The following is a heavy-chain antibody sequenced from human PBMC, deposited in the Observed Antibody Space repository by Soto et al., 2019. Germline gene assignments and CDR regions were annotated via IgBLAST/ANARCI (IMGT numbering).Heavy chain of an antibody. V-gene: IGHV3-49*03. CDR2: IRSNFYGGAT. D-gene: IGHD6-13*01. J-gene: IGHJ5*02. CDR1: GFTFSYYA. Sequence: GGSLRLSCKTSGFTFSYYAMTWFRQAPGKGLEWVGFIRSNFYGGATEYAASVKGRFTISRDDSKSIAYLQMNSLKTEDTAVYYCTRDIAEDELWFDPWGQGTLVTVSS. CDR3: TRDIAEDELWFDP.